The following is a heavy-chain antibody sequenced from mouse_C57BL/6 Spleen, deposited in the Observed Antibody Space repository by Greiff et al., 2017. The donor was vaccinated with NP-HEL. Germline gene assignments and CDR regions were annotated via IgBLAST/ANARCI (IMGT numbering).Heavy chain of an antibody. V-gene: IGHV14-4*01. Sequence: EVKLQQSGAELVRPGASVKLSCTASGFNIKDDYMHWVKQRPEQGLEWIGWIDPENGDTEYASKFQGKATITADTSSNTAYLQLSSLTSEDTAVYYCTTSGGYDGFAYWGQGTLVTVSA. CDR2: IDPENGDT. CDR3: TTSGGYDGFAY. D-gene: IGHD2-2*01. CDR1: GFNIKDDY. J-gene: IGHJ3*01.